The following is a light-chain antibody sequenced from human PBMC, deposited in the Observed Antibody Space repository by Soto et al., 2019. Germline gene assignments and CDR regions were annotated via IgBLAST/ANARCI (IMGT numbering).Light chain of an antibody. V-gene: IGKV3-11*01. CDR2: DAS. CDR3: QQYHYWTYT. Sequence: EIVLTQSPATLSLSPGERATLSCRASQSVSSYLAWYQKKPGQDPRLLIYDASYRATGIPARFSGSGSGTEFNLTISRLQSEDFAIYECQQYHYWTYTFGQGTKVDIK. CDR1: QSVSSY. J-gene: IGKJ2*01.